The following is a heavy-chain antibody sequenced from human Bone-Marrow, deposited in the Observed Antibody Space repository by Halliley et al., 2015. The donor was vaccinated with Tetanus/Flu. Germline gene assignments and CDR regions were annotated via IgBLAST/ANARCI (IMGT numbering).Heavy chain of an antibody. CDR1: GFTFNSYE. J-gene: IGHJ4*02. D-gene: IGHD6-19*01. CDR3: AREYSNGWSFDH. Sequence: CAASGFTFNSYEMHWVRQSPGKGMEWISYISANGGTIYYADSVKGRFTISRDDAENSLYLQMNSLRAEDTAVYYCAREYSNGWSFDHWGQGTLVTVSS. V-gene: IGHV3-48*03. CDR2: ISANGGTI.